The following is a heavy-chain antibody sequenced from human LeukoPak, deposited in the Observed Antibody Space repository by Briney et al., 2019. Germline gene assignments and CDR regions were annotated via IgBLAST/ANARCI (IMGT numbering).Heavy chain of an antibody. CDR3: ARAGPYDAFDI. CDR2: IYSGGST. V-gene: IGHV3-53*04. CDR1: GFTVSSNS. Sequence: GGSLRLSCAASGFTVSSNSMSWVRQAPGKGLEWVSVIYSGGSTYYADSVKGRFTISRHISKNTLYLQMNSLRAEDTAVYYCARAGPYDAFDIWGQGTMVTVSS. D-gene: IGHD1-14*01. J-gene: IGHJ3*02.